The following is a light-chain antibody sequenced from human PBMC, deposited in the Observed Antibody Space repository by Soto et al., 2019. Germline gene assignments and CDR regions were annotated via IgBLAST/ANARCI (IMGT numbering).Light chain of an antibody. V-gene: IGLV1-47*02. CDR3: AAWDDSLSGRV. CDR1: SSNIGSNY. CDR2: SNN. J-gene: IGLJ3*02. Sequence: QPVLTQPPSASGTPGQSVTISCSGSSSNIGSNYVYWYQQLPGTAPKLLMYSNNQRPSGVPDRFSGSKSGTSVSLAISGLRSEDEADYYCAAWDDSLSGRVFGGGTKLTVL.